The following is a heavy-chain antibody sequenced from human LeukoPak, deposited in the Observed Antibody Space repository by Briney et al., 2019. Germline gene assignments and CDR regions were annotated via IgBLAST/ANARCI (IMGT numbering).Heavy chain of an antibody. J-gene: IGHJ3*02. D-gene: IGHD3-10*01. V-gene: IGHV1-69*05. CDR2: IIPIFGTA. Sequence: SVKVSCKASGGTFSSYAISWVRQAPGQGLEWMGRIIPIFGTANYAQKFQCRVTITTDESTSTAYMELSSLRSEDTAVYYCARGSSAALALAGENDAFDIWGQGTMVTVSS. CDR3: ARGSSAALALAGENDAFDI. CDR1: GGTFSSYA.